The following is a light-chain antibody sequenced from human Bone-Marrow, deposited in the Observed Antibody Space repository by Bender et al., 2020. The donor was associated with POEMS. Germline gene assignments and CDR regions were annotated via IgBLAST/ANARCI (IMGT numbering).Light chain of an antibody. CDR2: SNY. V-gene: IGLV1-44*01. CDR3: QSYDTSLSNSI. CDR1: DSNFGGNN. Sequence: QSVLTQPPSASGTPGQSVIISCSGTDSNFGGNNVNWYQHLPGSAPRLVVYSNYQRPSGVPDRFSASKSGTSASLAITGLQADDEADYYCQSYDTSLSNSIFGGGTKLTVL. J-gene: IGLJ2*01.